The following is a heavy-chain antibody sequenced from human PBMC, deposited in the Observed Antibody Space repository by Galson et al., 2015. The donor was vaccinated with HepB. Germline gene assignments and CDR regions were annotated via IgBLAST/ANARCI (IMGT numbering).Heavy chain of an antibody. CDR1: GGTFSSYA. J-gene: IGHJ4*02. D-gene: IGHD3-22*01. V-gene: IGHV1-69*13. CDR2: IIPIFGTA. CDR3: ARDSDRTYYYDSSGYYPQFFY. Sequence: SVKVSCKASGGTFSSYAISWVRQAPGQGLEWMGGIIPIFGTANYAQKFQGRVTITADESTSTAYMELSSLRSEDTAVYYCARDSDRTYYYDSSGYYPQFFYWGQGTLVTVSS.